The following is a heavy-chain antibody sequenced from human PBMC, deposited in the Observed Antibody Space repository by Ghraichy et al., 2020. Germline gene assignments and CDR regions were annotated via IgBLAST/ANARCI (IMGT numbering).Heavy chain of an antibody. CDR1: GGSFSGYY. D-gene: IGHD3-16*02. J-gene: IGHJ5*02. CDR2: INHSGST. CDR3: ARGGYDYVWGSYRYFGWFDP. Sequence: SETLSLTCAVYGGSFSGYYWSWIRQPPGKGLEWIGEINHSGSTNYNPSLKSRVTISVDTSKNQFSLKLSSVTAADTAVYYCARGGYDYVWGSYRYFGWFDPWGQGTLVTVSS. V-gene: IGHV4-34*01.